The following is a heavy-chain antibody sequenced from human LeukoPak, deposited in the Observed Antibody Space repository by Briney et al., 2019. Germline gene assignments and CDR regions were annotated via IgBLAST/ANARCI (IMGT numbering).Heavy chain of an antibody. CDR1: GGSISSGGYS. J-gene: IGHJ6*02. V-gene: IGHV4-31*03. CDR3: AGGIWFGELSNYYYGMDV. D-gene: IGHD3-10*01. CDR2: IYYSGST. Sequence: SQTLSLTCTVSGGSISSGGYSWSWIRQHPGKGLEWIGYIYYSGSTYYNPSLKSRVTISVDTSKNQFSLKLSSVTAADTAVYYCAGGIWFGELSNYYYGMDVWGQGTTVTVSS.